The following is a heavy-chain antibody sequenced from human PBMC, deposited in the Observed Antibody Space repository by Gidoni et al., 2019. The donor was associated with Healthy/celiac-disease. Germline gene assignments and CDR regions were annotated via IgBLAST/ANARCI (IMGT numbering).Heavy chain of an antibody. Sequence: QITLKESGPTLVKPTQTLTLTCTFSGFSLSTSGVGVGWIRQPPGKALEWLALIYWDDDKRYSQSLKSRLTITKDTSKNQVVLTMTNMDPVDTATYYCAHISWVFGYYGSGSWATGGFDPWGQGTLVTVSS. CDR3: AHISWVFGYYGSGSWATGGFDP. CDR2: IYWDDDK. J-gene: IGHJ5*02. D-gene: IGHD3-10*01. V-gene: IGHV2-5*02. CDR1: GFSLSTSGVG.